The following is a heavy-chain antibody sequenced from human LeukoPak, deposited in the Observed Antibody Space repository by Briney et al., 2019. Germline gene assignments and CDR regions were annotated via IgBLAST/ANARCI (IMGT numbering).Heavy chain of an antibody. J-gene: IGHJ4*02. CDR3: AKTRGYCSGGTCYGDY. CDR2: ISGNDDST. V-gene: IGHV3-23*01. D-gene: IGHD2-15*01. Sequence: QPGGSLTLSCAASGFSFSNYAISWVRHPPGKGLDWVSSISGNDDSTSYSDSLEGPFTISRDNSKNTLYLQMNTLRAEDTAVYYCAKTRGYCSGGTCYGDYWGQGNLVTVSS. CDR1: GFSFSNYA.